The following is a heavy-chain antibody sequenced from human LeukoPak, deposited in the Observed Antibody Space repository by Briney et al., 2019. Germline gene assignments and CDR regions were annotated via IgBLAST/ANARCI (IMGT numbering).Heavy chain of an antibody. CDR3: ARFSPRAMGNYLDF. J-gene: IGHJ4*02. V-gene: IGHV4-30-2*01. Sequence: SETLSLTCTVSGGSISSGGYYWSWIRQPPGKGLEWIGYIYHSGSTYYNPSLKSRVILSLDKSANQFSLNLSSVTAADTAVYYCARFSPRAMGNYLDFWGQGTLVTASS. CDR1: GGSISSGGYY. CDR2: IYHSGST. D-gene: IGHD7-27*01.